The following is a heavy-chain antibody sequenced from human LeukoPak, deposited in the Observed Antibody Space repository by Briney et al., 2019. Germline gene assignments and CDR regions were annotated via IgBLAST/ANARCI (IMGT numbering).Heavy chain of an antibody. Sequence: GGSLRLSCAASGFTLSSYAMTWVRRAPGKGREWVSDIGDSGATRYYADSVKGRFTISRDNRKYSLYLQINSLRTEDTAVYYCAKELQRGYGGYHLVDHWGQGTLVTVSS. CDR3: AKELQRGYGGYHLVDH. CDR2: IGDSGATR. D-gene: IGHD5-12*01. J-gene: IGHJ4*02. CDR1: GFTLSSYA. V-gene: IGHV3-23*01.